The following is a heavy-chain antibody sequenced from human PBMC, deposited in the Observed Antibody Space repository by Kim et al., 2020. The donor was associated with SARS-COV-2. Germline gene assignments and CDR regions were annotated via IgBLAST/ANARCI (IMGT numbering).Heavy chain of an antibody. V-gene: IGHV4-31*03. Sequence: SETLSLTCTVSGGSISSGGYYWSWIRQHPGKGLEWIGYIYYSGSTYYNPSLKSRVTISVDTSKNQFSLKLSSVTAADTAVYYCAREFDYGDYEEYWYFDLWGRGTLVTVSS. CDR2: IYYSGST. D-gene: IGHD4-17*01. CDR3: AREFDYGDYEEYWYFDL. J-gene: IGHJ2*01. CDR1: GGSISSGGYY.